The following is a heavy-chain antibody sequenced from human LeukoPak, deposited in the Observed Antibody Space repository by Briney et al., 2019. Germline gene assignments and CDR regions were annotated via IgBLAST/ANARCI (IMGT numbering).Heavy chain of an antibody. V-gene: IGHV1-24*01. J-gene: IGHJ4*02. Sequence: GASVEVSCKVSGNSLSQLSILWVRPAPGKGLEWMGCLDRDDGEIIYAQKSQGRVTMTEAKSTDTAYMEVNTLTSEDTAVYYCAADGGPTASVYDCWGQGTLVTVSS. CDR2: LDRDDGEI. CDR3: AADGGPTASVYDC. CDR1: GNSLSQLS. D-gene: IGHD4-17*01.